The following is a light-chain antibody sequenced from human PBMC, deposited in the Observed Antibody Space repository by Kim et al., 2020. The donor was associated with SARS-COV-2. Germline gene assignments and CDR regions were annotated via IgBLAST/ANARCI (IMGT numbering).Light chain of an antibody. CDR2: GKN. CDR3: NSPDSRTNQLK. CDR1: SLRTYY. J-gene: IGLJ2*01. V-gene: IGLV3-19*01. Sequence: SSELTQDSAVSVALGQTVRITCQGDSLRTYYSNWYQQKPGQSPVFIIYGKNNRLSGIPDRFSGSTSGDTASLTITEAQAVDEADYDCNSPDSRTNQLKFG.